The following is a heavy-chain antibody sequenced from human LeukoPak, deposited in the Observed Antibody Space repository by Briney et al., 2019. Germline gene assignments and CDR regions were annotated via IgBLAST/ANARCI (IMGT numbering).Heavy chain of an antibody. CDR3: ARAHPYCSGGSCYNQNRYYYYYYMDV. J-gene: IGHJ6*03. CDR1: GFTFSSYE. Sequence: GGSLRLSCAASGFTFSSYEMNWVRQAPRKGLEWVSYISSSGSTIYYADSVKGRFTISRDNAKNSLYLQMNSLRAEDTAVYYCARAHPYCSGGSCYNQNRYYYYYYMDVWGKGTTVTVSS. D-gene: IGHD2-15*01. CDR2: ISSSGSTI. V-gene: IGHV3-48*03.